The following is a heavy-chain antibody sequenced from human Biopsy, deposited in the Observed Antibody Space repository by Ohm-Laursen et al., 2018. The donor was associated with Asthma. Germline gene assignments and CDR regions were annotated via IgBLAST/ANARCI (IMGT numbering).Heavy chain of an antibody. CDR1: GFSLSTSGGG. J-gene: IGHJ4*02. V-gene: IGHV2-5*02. D-gene: IGHD1-26*01. CDR3: VHTLVGLKAFDF. CDR2: IYWDDDK. Sequence: TQTLTLTRTFSGFSLSTSGGGVGWIRQPPGKALEWLGNIYWDDDKRYSPSLQSRLTITRDTPKDHVVLTMTNMGPVDTGTYYCVHTLVGLKAFDFWGQGTLVTVSS.